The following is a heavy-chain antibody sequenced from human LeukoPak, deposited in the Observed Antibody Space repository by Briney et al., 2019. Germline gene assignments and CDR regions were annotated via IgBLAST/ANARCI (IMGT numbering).Heavy chain of an antibody. CDR1: GFTFGDYA. D-gene: IGHD2-15*01. CDR3: TREEVVVAATRHYYYYYGMDV. J-gene: IGHJ6*02. Sequence: PGRSLRLSCTASGFTFGDYAMSWVRQAPGKGLEWVGFIRSKAYGGTTEYAASVKGRFTISRDDFKSIAYLQMNSLKTEDTAVYYCTREEVVVAATRHYYYYYGMDVWGQGTTVTVSS. CDR2: IRSKAYGGTT. V-gene: IGHV3-49*04.